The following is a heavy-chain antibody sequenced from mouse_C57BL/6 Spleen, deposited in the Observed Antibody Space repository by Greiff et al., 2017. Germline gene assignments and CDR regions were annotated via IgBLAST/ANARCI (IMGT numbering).Heavy chain of an antibody. CDR3: ARWLLRGGYFDY. D-gene: IGHD2-3*01. J-gene: IGHJ2*01. CDR1: GYTFTSYW. V-gene: IGHV1-53*01. CDR2: INPSNGGT. Sequence: VQLLQPGTELVKPGASVKLSCKASGYTFTSYWMHWVKQRPGQGLEWIGNINPSNGGTNCNEKFKSKATLTVDKSSSTAYMQLSSLTSEDSAVYYCARWLLRGGYFDYWGQGTTLTVSS.